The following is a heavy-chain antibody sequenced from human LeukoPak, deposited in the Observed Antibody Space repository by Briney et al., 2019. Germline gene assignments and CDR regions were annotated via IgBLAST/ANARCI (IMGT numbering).Heavy chain of an antibody. CDR1: GYTFTSYG. CDR2: ISAYNGNT. CDR3: VGSRHGGALGY. J-gene: IGHJ4*02. Sequence: ASVKVSCKASGYTFTSYGISWVRQAPGQGLEWMGWISAYNGNTNYAQKLQGRVTMTTDTSTNTAYMELRSLRSDDTAVYYCVGSRHGGALGYWGQGTLVTVSS. V-gene: IGHV1-18*01. D-gene: IGHD6-13*01.